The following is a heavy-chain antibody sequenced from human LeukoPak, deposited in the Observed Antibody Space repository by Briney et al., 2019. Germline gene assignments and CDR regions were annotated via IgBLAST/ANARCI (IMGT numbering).Heavy chain of an antibody. J-gene: IGHJ4*02. D-gene: IGHD6-13*01. CDR3: AKSERAYSSSWLDGDY. V-gene: IGHV1-69*02. Sequence: SVKVSCKASGYTFTGYYMHWVRQAPGQGLEWMGRIIPILGIANYAQKFQGRVTITADKSTSTAYMELSSLRSEDTAVYYCAKSERAYSSSWLDGDYWGQGTLVTVSS. CDR1: GYTFTGYY. CDR2: IIPILGIA.